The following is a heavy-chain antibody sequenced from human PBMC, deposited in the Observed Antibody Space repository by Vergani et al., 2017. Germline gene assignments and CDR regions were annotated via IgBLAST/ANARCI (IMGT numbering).Heavy chain of an antibody. J-gene: IGHJ5*02. CDR3: ARYIRGSEGYCSGGSCYPPFNWFDP. Sequence: QVQLVQSGAEVKKPGSSVKVSCKASGGTFSSYAISWVRQAPGQGLEWMGGILPIFGTANYAQKFQGRVTITADESTSTAYMELSSLRSEDTAVYYCARYIRGSEGYCSGGSCYPPFNWFDPWGQGTLVTVSS. V-gene: IGHV1-69*12. CDR1: GGTFSSYA. D-gene: IGHD2-15*01. CDR2: ILPIFGTA.